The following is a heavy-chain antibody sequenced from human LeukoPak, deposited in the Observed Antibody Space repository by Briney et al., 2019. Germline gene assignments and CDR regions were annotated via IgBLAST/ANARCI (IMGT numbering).Heavy chain of an antibody. Sequence: ASVKVSCKASGYTFTGYYMHWVRQAPGQGLEWMGWINPNSGGTNYAQKFQGRGTMTRDTSISTAYMELSRLRSDDTAVYYCAGDILTGYPYWYFDLWGRGTLVTVSS. V-gene: IGHV1-2*02. J-gene: IGHJ2*01. CDR2: INPNSGGT. D-gene: IGHD3-9*01. CDR1: GYTFTGYY. CDR3: AGDILTGYPYWYFDL.